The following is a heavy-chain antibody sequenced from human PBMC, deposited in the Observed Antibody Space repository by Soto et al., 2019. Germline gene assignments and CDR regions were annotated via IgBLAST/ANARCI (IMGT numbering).Heavy chain of an antibody. J-gene: IGHJ3*02. V-gene: IGHV3-9*01. D-gene: IGHD2-2*01. CDR2: ISSNSSNA. CDR1: GFTFHDYA. CDR3: ARGCSSTNCYRTFDI. Sequence: DVQLVESGGGLVQPGRSLRLSCAASGFTFHDYAMQWVRQVPGKGLEWVSGISSNSSNALYADSAEGRFTISRDNAKNSMYLPMTSLKPEDTALYDCARGCSSTNCYRTFDIRGQGTMVTVSP.